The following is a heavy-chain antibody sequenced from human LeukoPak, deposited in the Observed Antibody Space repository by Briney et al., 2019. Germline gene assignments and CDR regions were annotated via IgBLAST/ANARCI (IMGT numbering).Heavy chain of an antibody. J-gene: IGHJ5*02. Sequence: SETLSLTCAVYGGSFSGYYWSWIRQPPGKGLEWIGEINHSGSTNYNPSFKSRVTISVDTSKNQFSLKLSSVTAADTAVYYCARGLRLLWFGELPWFDPWGQGTLVTVSS. V-gene: IGHV4-34*01. CDR3: ARGLRLLWFGELPWFDP. CDR1: GGSFSGYY. D-gene: IGHD3-10*01. CDR2: INHSGST.